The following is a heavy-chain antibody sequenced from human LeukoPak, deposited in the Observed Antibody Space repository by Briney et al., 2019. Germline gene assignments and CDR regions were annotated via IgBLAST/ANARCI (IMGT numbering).Heavy chain of an antibody. J-gene: IGHJ5*02. V-gene: IGHV4-34*01. D-gene: IGHD6-6*01. Sequence: PSETLSLTCAVYGGSFSGYYWSWIRQPPGKGLEWIGEINHSGSTNYNPSLKSRVTISVDTSKNQFSLKLSSVTAADTAVYYCARGGKGSSSPLVWFDPWGQGTLVTVS. CDR2: INHSGST. CDR1: GGSFSGYY. CDR3: ARGGKGSSSPLVWFDP.